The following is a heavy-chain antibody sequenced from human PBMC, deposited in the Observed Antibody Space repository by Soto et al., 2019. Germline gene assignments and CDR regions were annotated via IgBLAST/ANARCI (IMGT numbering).Heavy chain of an antibody. CDR1: SGSFSGYH. Sequence: QVQLHQWGAGLLKPSETLSLACSIYSGSFSGYHWSWIRQPPGKGLEWIGEISQSGNTNYSPSLKSRVSISIDTSKKQFSLNLASVSAADTAVYYCARAPKVSGSSQTRPDFWGQGTLVTVSS. V-gene: IGHV4-34*01. J-gene: IGHJ4*02. CDR3: ARAPKVSGSSQTRPDF. D-gene: IGHD6-6*01. CDR2: ISQSGNT.